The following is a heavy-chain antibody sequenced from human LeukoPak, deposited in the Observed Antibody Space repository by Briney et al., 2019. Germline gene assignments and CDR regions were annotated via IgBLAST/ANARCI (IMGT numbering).Heavy chain of an antibody. CDR3: ARGLHRGYSYEADWFDP. CDR1: GYTFTSYD. Sequence: ASVKVSCKASGYTFTSYDINWVRQATGQGLEWMGWMNPNSGNTGYAQKFQGRVTMTRNTSISTAYMELSSLRSEDTAVYYCARGLHRGYSYEADWFDPWGQGTLATVSS. CDR2: MNPNSGNT. V-gene: IGHV1-8*01. J-gene: IGHJ5*02. D-gene: IGHD5-18*01.